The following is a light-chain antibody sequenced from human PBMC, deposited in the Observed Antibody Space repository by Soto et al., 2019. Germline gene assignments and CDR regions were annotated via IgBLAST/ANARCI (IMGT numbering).Light chain of an antibody. V-gene: IGKV3-15*01. CDR3: KQYNNWPRT. CDR2: GAS. J-gene: IGKJ1*01. Sequence: EIVMTQSPANLSVSPGERATLSCRASQSVSSNLAWYQQKPGQAPRLRIYGASTRATGIPARFSGSGSGTEFTLTISSLQSEDFAVYYCKQYNNWPRTFGQGTKVEIK. CDR1: QSVSSN.